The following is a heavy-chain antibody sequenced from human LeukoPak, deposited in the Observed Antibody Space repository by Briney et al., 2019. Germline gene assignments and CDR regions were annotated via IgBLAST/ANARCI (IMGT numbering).Heavy chain of an antibody. Sequence: SEALSLTCAVYGGSFSGYYWSWIRQPPGKGLEWIGSIYYSGSTNYNPSLKSRVTISVDTSKNQFSLKLSSVTAADTAVYYCARDGYNKEDAFDIWGQGTMVTVSS. CDR1: GGSFSGYY. CDR3: ARDGYNKEDAFDI. CDR2: IYYSGST. D-gene: IGHD5-24*01. J-gene: IGHJ3*02. V-gene: IGHV4-34*01.